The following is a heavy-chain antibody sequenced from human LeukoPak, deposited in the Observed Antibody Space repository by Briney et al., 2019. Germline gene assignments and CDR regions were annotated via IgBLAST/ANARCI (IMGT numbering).Heavy chain of an antibody. J-gene: IGHJ3*02. Sequence: GGSLRLSCAASGFTFSGFIIHWVRQAPGKGLEWIGRVTSKTNSYATAYAASVKGRFTVSRDDSKKTAYLQMNSLKTEDTAGYYCAAGITLVRGGTFDIWGQGTMVIVSS. D-gene: IGHD3-10*01. CDR2: VTSKTNSYAT. CDR3: AAGITLVRGGTFDI. V-gene: IGHV3-73*01. CDR1: GFTFSGFI.